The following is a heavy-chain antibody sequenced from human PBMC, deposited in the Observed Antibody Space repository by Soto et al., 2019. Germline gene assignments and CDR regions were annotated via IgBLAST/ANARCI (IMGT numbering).Heavy chain of an antibody. CDR3: ARGDRYSGSFSDYFDP. D-gene: IGHD1-26*01. CDR2: IYESGRT. V-gene: IGHV4-30-2*01. Sequence: SETLSLTCIVSGASISTGGYSWSWIRQPPGKGPEWIGYIYESGRTYYKPSLKSRASIPMDKSRNQFSVRLTSVTAADTAVYFCARGDRYSGSFSDYFDPWGQGTLVTVSS. CDR1: GASISTGGYS. J-gene: IGHJ5*02.